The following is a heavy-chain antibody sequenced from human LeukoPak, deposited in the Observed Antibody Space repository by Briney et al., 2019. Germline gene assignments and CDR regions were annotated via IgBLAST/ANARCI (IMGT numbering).Heavy chain of an antibody. J-gene: IGHJ5*02. CDR1: GGSISSSNW. Sequence: PSETLSLTCAVSGGSISSSNWWSWVRQPPGKGLEWVGEIYHSGSTNYNPSLKSRVTISVDKSKTQFSLKLSSVTAADTAVYYCAREVWLGELFSNWFDPWGQGTLVTVSS. V-gene: IGHV4-4*02. D-gene: IGHD3-10*01. CDR3: AREVWLGELFSNWFDP. CDR2: IYHSGST.